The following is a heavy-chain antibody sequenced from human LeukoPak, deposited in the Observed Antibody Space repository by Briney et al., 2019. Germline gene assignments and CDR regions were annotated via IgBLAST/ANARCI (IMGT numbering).Heavy chain of an antibody. Sequence: SVKVSCKASGGTFSSYAISWVRQAPGQGLEWMGGIIPIFGTANYAQKFQGRVTITADESTSTAYMELSSLRSEDTAVYYCARVIVVHGIYYFDYWGQGTPVTVSS. V-gene: IGHV1-69*13. CDR3: ARVIVVHGIYYFDY. J-gene: IGHJ4*02. CDR1: GGTFSSYA. CDR2: IIPIFGTA. D-gene: IGHD1-26*01.